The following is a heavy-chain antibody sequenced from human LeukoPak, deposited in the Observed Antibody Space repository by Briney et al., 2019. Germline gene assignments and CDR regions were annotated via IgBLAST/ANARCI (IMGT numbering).Heavy chain of an antibody. CDR3: ARLVVDSHAFDV. CDR1: GFTVSGSY. D-gene: IGHD6-19*01. Sequence: PGGSLRLSCAVSGFTVSGSYMSWIRQAPGKGLEWASILYSVGTIYYADSVKGRFTISRDNSKNTLYLQMNSPRVEDAAVYYCARLVVDSHAFDVWGQGTMVTVSS. V-gene: IGHV3-53*01. CDR2: LYSVGTI. J-gene: IGHJ3*01.